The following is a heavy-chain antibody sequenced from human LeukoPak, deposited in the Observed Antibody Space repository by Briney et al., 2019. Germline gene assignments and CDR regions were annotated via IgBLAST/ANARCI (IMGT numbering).Heavy chain of an antibody. J-gene: IGHJ4*02. Sequence: SETLSLTCTVSGGSISSSGYYWGWIRQPPGKGLEWIGTIYYNGGTYYNPSLKSRVTMSVDTSKNQFSLKLSSVTAADTAVYYCARQGSGYFDYWGQGTLVTVSS. D-gene: IGHD3-22*01. CDR2: IYYNGGT. CDR1: GGSISSSGYY. CDR3: ARQGSGYFDY. V-gene: IGHV4-39*01.